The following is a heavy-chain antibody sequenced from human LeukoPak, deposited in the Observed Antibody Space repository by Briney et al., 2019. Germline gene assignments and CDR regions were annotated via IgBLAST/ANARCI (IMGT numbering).Heavy chain of an antibody. Sequence: SETLSLTCTVSGGSISSYYWSWIRQPAGKGLEWIGRIYTRGSTNYNPSLKSRVTMSVDTSKNQFSLKLSSVTAADTAVYYCARDTIWELRFLEWAGFDPWGQGTLVTVSS. CDR1: GGSISSYY. CDR3: ARDTIWELRFLEWAGFDP. CDR2: IYTRGST. J-gene: IGHJ5*02. V-gene: IGHV4-4*07. D-gene: IGHD3-3*01.